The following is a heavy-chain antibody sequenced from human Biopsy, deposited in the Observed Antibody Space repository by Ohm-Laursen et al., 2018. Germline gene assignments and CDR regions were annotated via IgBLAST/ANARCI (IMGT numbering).Heavy chain of an antibody. CDR1: GGSISSHY. D-gene: IGHD1-20*01. J-gene: IGHJ4*02. Sequence: GTLSLTCTVSGGSISSHYWSWIRQPPGKGLEWIGEMNHGGSTNYNSSLKSRVTISEDTSKNQFSLKLNSVTAADTVVYYCARGSNWNDWSFDYWGQGTVVTVPS. CDR2: MNHGGST. V-gene: IGHV4-34*01. CDR3: ARGSNWNDWSFDY.